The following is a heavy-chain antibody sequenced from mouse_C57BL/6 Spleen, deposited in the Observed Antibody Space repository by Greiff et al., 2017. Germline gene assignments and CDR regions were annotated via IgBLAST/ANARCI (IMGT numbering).Heavy chain of an antibody. CDR3: ARIYYDDDAYAMDY. Sequence: QVQLKESGPGLVQPSQSLSITCTVSGFSLTSYGVHWVRQSPGKGLEWLGVIWRGGSTDYNAAFMSRLSITKDNSKSQVFFKMNSLQADDTAIYYCARIYYDDDAYAMDYWGQGTSGTVSS. V-gene: IGHV2-5*01. CDR2: IWRGGST. D-gene: IGHD2-4*01. CDR1: GFSLTSYG. J-gene: IGHJ4*01.